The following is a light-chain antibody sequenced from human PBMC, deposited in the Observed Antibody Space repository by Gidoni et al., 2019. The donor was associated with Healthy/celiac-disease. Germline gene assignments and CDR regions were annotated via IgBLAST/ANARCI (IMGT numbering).Light chain of an antibody. V-gene: IGLV3-21*02. CDR3: QVWDSSSDHYV. J-gene: IGLJ1*01. Sequence: SYVLTQPPSVSVAPGQTARITCGENNIGSKSVHWYQQTPGQAPVLVVYDDSARPSGIPERFSGSNSGNTATLTISRVEAGDEADYYCQVWDSSSDHYVFGTGTKVTVL. CDR1: NIGSKS. CDR2: DDS.